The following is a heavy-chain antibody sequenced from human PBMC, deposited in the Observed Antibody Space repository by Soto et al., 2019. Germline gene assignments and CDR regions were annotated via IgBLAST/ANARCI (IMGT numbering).Heavy chain of an antibody. V-gene: IGHV3-23*01. J-gene: IGHJ4*02. Sequence: SGGSLRLSCAASGFTFSSYAMSWVRQAPGKRLEWVSAISGSGGSTYYADSVKGRFTISRDNSKDTLYLQMNSLRAEDTAVYYCAKDGGYAYYDSSGYYFAYWGQGTLVTVSS. CDR1: GFTFSSYA. D-gene: IGHD3-22*01. CDR3: AKDGGYAYYDSSGYYFAY. CDR2: ISGSGGST.